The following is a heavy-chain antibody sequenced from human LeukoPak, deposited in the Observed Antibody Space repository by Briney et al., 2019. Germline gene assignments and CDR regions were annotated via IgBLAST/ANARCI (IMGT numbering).Heavy chain of an antibody. Sequence: SVKVSCKASGGTFSSYAISWVRQAPGQGLEWMGGIIPIFGTANYAQKFQGRVTITADESTSTAYMELSSLRSEDTAVYYCARGGYYGSGSYYLIRYYGMDVWGKGPRSPSPQ. CDR2: IIPIFGTA. CDR3: ARGGYYGSGSYYLIRYYGMDV. J-gene: IGHJ6*01. D-gene: IGHD3-10*01. V-gene: IGHV1-69*13. CDR1: GGTFSSYA.